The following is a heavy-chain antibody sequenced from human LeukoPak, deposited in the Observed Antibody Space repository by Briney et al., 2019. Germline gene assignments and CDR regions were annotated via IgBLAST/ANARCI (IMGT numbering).Heavy chain of an antibody. V-gene: IGHV4-59*12. CDR2: IYYSGST. Sequence: SETLSLTCTVSGGSISSYYWSWIRQPPGKGLEWIGYIYYSGSTNYNPSLKSRVTISVDTSKNQFSLKLSSVTAADTAVYYCARPQRVYSSSSARWFDPWGQGTLVTVSS. D-gene: IGHD6-6*01. J-gene: IGHJ5*02. CDR1: GGSISSYY. CDR3: ARPQRVYSSSSARWFDP.